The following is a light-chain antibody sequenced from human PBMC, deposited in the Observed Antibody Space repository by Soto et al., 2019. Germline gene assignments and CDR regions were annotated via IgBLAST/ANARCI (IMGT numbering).Light chain of an antibody. V-gene: IGKV1-9*01. Sequence: IQLTQSPSSLSASVGDRVTITCRASQGISSSLAWYQQQPGKAPKLLIYAASTLQSGVPSRFSGSGSGTGFTLTISSLQPEDFATYYCQQLKSFPLSFGGGTTVEIK. CDR3: QQLKSFPLS. J-gene: IGKJ4*01. CDR2: AAS. CDR1: QGISSS.